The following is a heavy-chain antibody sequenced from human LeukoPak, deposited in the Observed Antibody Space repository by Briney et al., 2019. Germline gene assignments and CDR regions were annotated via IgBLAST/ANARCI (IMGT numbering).Heavy chain of an antibody. V-gene: IGHV1-69*04. J-gene: IGHJ6*02. Sequence: SVKVSCKASGGTFSSYAISWVRQAPGQGLEWMGRIIPILGIANYAQKFQGRVTITADKSTSTAYMELSSLRSEDTAVYSCAREVGVYIQDIVAVPAATPATRRNYYYYYGMDVWGQGTTVTVSS. CDR1: GGTFSSYA. CDR3: AREVGVYIQDIVAVPAATPATRRNYYYYYGMDV. CDR2: IIPILGIA. D-gene: IGHD2-2*02.